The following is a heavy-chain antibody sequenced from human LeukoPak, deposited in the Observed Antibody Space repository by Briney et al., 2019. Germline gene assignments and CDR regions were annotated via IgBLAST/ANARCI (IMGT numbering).Heavy chain of an antibody. CDR1: GGSISSYY. J-gene: IGHJ5*02. CDR2: IYYSGST. D-gene: IGHD3-10*01. CDR3: ARGEGSYTGLNWFDP. V-gene: IGHV4-59*01. Sequence: SETLSLACAVSGGSISSYYWSWIRQPPGKGLEWIGYIYYSGSTNYNPSLKSRVTISVDTSKNQFSLKLSSVTAADTAVYYCARGEGSYTGLNWFDPWGQGTLVTVSS.